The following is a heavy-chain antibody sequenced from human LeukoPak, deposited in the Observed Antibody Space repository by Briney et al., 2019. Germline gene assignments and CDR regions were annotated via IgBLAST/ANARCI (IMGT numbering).Heavy chain of an antibody. CDR3: AKDQDILTGYYLDY. J-gene: IGHJ4*02. D-gene: IGHD3-9*01. V-gene: IGHV3-9*01. CDR2: ISWNSGSI. Sequence: PGGSLRLPCAASGFTFDDYAMHWVRQAPGKGLEWVSGISWNSGSIGYADSVKGRFTISRDNSKNTLYLQMNSLRAEDTAVYYCAKDQDILTGYYLDYWGQGTLVTVSS. CDR1: GFTFDDYA.